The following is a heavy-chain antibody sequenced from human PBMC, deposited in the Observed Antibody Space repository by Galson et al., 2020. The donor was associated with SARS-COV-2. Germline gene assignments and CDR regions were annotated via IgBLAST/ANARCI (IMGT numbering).Heavy chain of an antibody. CDR3: ARQGVNMIVLVTVPGWYFDL. CDR2: VYPSGTT. Sequence: SETLSLTCTVSGYSVSTTNYWDWVRQPPGRGLEWIGSVYPSGTTYYNPSLKSRVTISVDTSKNQFSLRLDSVTAADTALYYCARQGVNMIVLVTVPGWYFDLWGRGTLVTVSS. CDR1: GYSVSTTNY. J-gene: IGHJ2*01. V-gene: IGHV4-38-2*02. D-gene: IGHD3-22*01.